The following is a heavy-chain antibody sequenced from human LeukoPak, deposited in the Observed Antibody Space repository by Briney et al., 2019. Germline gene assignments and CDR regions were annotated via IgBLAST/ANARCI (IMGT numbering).Heavy chain of an antibody. CDR1: GGSISSGGYS. CDR2: IYHSGST. V-gene: IGHV4-30-2*01. J-gene: IGHJ4*02. CDR3: ARGTTVTSFDY. D-gene: IGHD4-17*01. Sequence: SQTLSLTCAVSGGSISSGGYSWSWLRQPPGKGLEWIGYIYHSGSTYYNPSLKSRVTISVDRSKNQFSLKLSSVTAADTAVYYCARGTTVTSFDYWGQGTLVTVSS.